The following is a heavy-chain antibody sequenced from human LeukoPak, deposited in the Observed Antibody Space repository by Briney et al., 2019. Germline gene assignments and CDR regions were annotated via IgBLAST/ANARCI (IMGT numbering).Heavy chain of an antibody. CDR2: IIPIFGTV. CDR1: GGTFSSYA. V-gene: IGHV1-69*06. J-gene: IGHJ4*02. Sequence: ASVKVSCKASGGTFSSYAITWVRQAPGQGLEWMGGIIPIFGTVNSAQKFQGRVTITADKSTSTAYMELSSLRSEDTAVYYCARDADTAMVTGRFDKWGQGTLVTVSS. D-gene: IGHD5-18*01. CDR3: ARDADTAMVTGRFDK.